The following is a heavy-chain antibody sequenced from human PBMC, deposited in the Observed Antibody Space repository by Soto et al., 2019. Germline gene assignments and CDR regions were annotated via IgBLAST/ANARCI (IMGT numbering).Heavy chain of an antibody. J-gene: IGHJ4*02. CDR2: IYSGGST. CDR3: ARPDTVRGVSY. D-gene: IGHD3-10*01. V-gene: IGHV3-66*01. CDR1: GFTVSNNY. Sequence: EVQLVESGGGLVQPGGSLRLSCVVSGFTVSNNYMSWVRQAPGKGLEWVSVIYSGGSTSYINSVKGRFTISRDNSQNTVYLQMNSLRAEDTAVYYCARPDTVRGVSYWGQGTLVTVSS.